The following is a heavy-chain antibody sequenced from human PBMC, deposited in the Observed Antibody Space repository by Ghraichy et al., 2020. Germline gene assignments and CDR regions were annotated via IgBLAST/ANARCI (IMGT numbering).Heavy chain of an antibody. J-gene: IGHJ4*02. D-gene: IGHD2-2*01. CDR3: GRDLRARTTSGDY. Sequence: VKVSCKTSGYTFSDYSISWVRQAPGQGLEWVGWIGVYNGDTKYAQKFQGRVSMTTDTSTSTAYMELRSLRPDDTAVYFCGRDLRARTTSGDYWGQGTLVTVSS. CDR2: IGVYNGDT. CDR1: GYTFSDYS. V-gene: IGHV1-18*01.